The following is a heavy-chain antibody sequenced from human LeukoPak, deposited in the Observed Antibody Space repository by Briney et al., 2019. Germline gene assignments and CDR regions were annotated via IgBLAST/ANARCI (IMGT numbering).Heavy chain of an antibody. Sequence: SETLSLTCGVYGGSLSGYYWSWIRQPPGKGLEWIGEVIHSGSTNYNPSLKSRVTISPDTSKNQLSLKLSSVTAADTAVYYCARDCSSSSCWVDAFDIWGHGTMVTVSS. CDR3: ARDCSSSSCWVDAFDI. CDR2: VIHSGST. J-gene: IGHJ3*02. V-gene: IGHV4-34*12. CDR1: GGSLSGYY. D-gene: IGHD2-2*01.